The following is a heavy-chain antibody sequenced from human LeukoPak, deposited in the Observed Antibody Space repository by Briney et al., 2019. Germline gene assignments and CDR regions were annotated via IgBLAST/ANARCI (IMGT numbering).Heavy chain of an antibody. Sequence: PGGSLRLSCAASEFTFSSYWMHWVRQAPGKGLVWVSRGNSDGRRTNYADSVKGRFTLSRDNAKNTLHLQLNSLRAEDTAVYYCARGLFETSGFSTGYWGQGTLVTVSS. V-gene: IGHV3-74*01. CDR2: GNSDGRRT. CDR1: EFTFSSYW. CDR3: ARGLFETSGFSTGY. D-gene: IGHD3-3*01. J-gene: IGHJ4*02.